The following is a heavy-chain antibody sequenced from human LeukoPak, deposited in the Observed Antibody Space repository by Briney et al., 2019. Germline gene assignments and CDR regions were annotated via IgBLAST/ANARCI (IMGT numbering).Heavy chain of an antibody. D-gene: IGHD3-9*01. J-gene: IGHJ4*02. Sequence: TGGSLRLSCAASGFTFSSYEMNWVRQAPGKGLEWVSVIYSGGSTYYADSVKGRFTISRDNSKNTLYLQMNSLRAEDTAVYYCRVLRYFDWLYFDYWGQGTLVTVSS. CDR3: RVLRYFDWLYFDY. CDR2: IYSGGST. CDR1: GFTFSSYE. V-gene: IGHV3-53*01.